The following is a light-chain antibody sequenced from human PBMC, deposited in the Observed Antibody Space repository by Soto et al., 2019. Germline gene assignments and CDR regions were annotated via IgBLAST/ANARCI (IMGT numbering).Light chain of an antibody. Sequence: EIVMTQSPATLSVSPGERATLSCRASHSVSSNLAWYQQKPGQAPRLLIYGASTRATGIPARFSGSGSGTEFTLTTSSLQSEDFAAYYCQQYNNCPPLTFGGGTKVDIK. CDR1: HSVSSN. CDR2: GAS. V-gene: IGKV3-15*01. J-gene: IGKJ4*01. CDR3: QQYNNCPPLT.